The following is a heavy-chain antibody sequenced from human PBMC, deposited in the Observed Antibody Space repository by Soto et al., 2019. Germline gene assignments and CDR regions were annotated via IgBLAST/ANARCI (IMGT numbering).Heavy chain of an antibody. J-gene: IGHJ4*02. D-gene: IGHD3-22*01. CDR3: AREDDSSGHSLDY. Sequence: QVQLVESGGGVVQHGRSLRLSCAAAGFTFSSYAMHLVRQAPGKGLEWVAVISCDGSNKYYADSVKGRFTISRDNSKNMLYLQMNSLRAEDTAVYYCAREDDSSGHSLDYWVQVTLVTVSS. CDR2: ISCDGSNK. CDR1: GFTFSSYA. V-gene: IGHV3-30-3*01.